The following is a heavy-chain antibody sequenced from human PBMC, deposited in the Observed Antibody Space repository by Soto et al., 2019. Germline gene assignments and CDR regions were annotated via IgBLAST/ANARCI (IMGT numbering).Heavy chain of an antibody. D-gene: IGHD4-17*01. CDR3: ARESPDYGDYYYYMDV. Sequence: ASVKVSCKASGGTFSSYTISWVRQAPGQGLEWMGRIIPILGIANYAQKFQGRVTITADKSTSTAYMELSSLRSEDTAVYYCARESPDYGDYYYYMDVWGKGTTVTVSS. J-gene: IGHJ6*03. CDR1: GGTFSSYT. CDR2: IIPILGIA. V-gene: IGHV1-69*04.